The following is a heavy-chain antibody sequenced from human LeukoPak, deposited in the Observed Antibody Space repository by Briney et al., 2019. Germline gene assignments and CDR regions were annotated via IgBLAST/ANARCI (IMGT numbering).Heavy chain of an antibody. Sequence: ASVKVSCKASGYTFTSYDINWVRQATGQGLEWMGWMNPNCGNTGYAQKFQGRVTITRNTSISTAYMELSSLRSEDTAVYYCARGGWYSSFHDAFDIWGQGTMVTVSS. CDR3: ARGGWYSSFHDAFDI. J-gene: IGHJ3*02. D-gene: IGHD6-13*01. CDR1: GYTFTSYD. V-gene: IGHV1-8*03. CDR2: MNPNCGNT.